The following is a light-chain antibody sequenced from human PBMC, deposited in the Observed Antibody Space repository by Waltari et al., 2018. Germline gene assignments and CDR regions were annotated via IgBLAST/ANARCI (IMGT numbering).Light chain of an antibody. J-gene: IGLJ2*01. V-gene: IGLV3-1*01. CDR1: KLGDQY. CDR2: QDS. CDR3: QAWDSSTVV. Sequence: SYELTPPPSVSVSPGQTASITCSGDKLGDQYACWYQQKPGQSPVLVIYQDSKRPSGIPERFSGSNSGNTATRAIGGTQAMDEADYYCQAWDSSTVVFGGGTKLTVL.